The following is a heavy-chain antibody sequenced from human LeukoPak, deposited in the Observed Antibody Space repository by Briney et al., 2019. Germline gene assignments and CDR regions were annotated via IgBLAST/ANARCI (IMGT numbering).Heavy chain of an antibody. Sequence: SDTLSLTCTVSGGSVSSGSYYWSWIRQPPGKGLEWIGNIYYSGSTNYKSSLKSRVTISVDTSKNQFSLKLSSVTAADTAVYYCATMHSSAWYSYWGQGTLVTVSS. CDR3: ATMHSSAWYSY. V-gene: IGHV4-61*01. CDR1: GGSVSSGSYY. D-gene: IGHD6-19*01. J-gene: IGHJ4*02. CDR2: IYYSGST.